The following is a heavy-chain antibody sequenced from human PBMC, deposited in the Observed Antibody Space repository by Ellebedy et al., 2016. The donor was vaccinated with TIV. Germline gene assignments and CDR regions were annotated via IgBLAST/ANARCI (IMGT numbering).Heavy chain of an antibody. Sequence: GGSLRLSXRDSGDKFQTHYIGWVRQVPGKGLEWMGIIYLHDSQATYSPSFEGQVTISADKSTKAAFLQWSSLQASDTAMYYCASHGTTIAAAGTWYFDLWGRGTLVTVSS. CDR2: IYLHDSQA. V-gene: IGHV5-51*01. CDR1: GDKFQTHY. D-gene: IGHD6-25*01. J-gene: IGHJ2*01. CDR3: ASHGTTIAAAGTWYFDL.